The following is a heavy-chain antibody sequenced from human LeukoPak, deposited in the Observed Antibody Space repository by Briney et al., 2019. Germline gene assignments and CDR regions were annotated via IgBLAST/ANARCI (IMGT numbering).Heavy chain of an antibody. CDR3: ARTGYYFDSPANYRYDY. J-gene: IGHJ4*02. V-gene: IGHV1-18*01. CDR1: GYTFTNYG. D-gene: IGHD3-9*01. CDR2: ISAYTGNT. Sequence: ASVKVSCKASGYTFTNYGVTWVRQAPGQGLEWMGWISAYTGNTNYAQKLQGRVTMITDTSTSTAYMELRSLRSDDTAVYYCARTGYYFDSPANYRYDYWGQGTLVTVSS.